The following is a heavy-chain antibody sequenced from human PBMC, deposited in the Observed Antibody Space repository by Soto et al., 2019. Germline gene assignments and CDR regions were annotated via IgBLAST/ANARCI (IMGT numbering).Heavy chain of an antibody. V-gene: IGHV1-18*04. D-gene: IGHD5-12*01. Sequence: ASVKVSCKASGYTFTSYGISWVRQAPGQGLEWMGWISAYNGNTNYAQKPQGRVTMTRNTSISTAYMELSSLRSEDTAVYYCAREGYSGYGSPDYWGQGTLVTVSS. CDR3: AREGYSGYGSPDY. CDR2: ISAYNGNT. J-gene: IGHJ4*02. CDR1: GYTFTSYG.